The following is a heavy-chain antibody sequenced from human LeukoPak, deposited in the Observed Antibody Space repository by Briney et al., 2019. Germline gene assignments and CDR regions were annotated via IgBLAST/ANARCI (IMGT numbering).Heavy chain of an antibody. CDR2: VNPSGSGT. CDR1: GFTFSNYA. Sequence: GGSLRLSCAASGFTFSNYAMSWVRQAPGKGLAWVSSVNPSGSGTYYADSVKGRFTISRDNSKNTLSLRLNSLRGEDTAVYFCAKFEGATIPGWFNDYWGQGILVTVSS. D-gene: IGHD6-19*01. J-gene: IGHJ4*02. V-gene: IGHV3-23*01. CDR3: AKFEGATIPGWFNDY.